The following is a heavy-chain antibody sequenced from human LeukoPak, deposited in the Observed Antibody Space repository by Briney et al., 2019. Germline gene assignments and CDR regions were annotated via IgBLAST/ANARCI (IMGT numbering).Heavy chain of an antibody. CDR1: GNYW. J-gene: IGHJ4*02. CDR2: INSDGSWT. V-gene: IGHV3-74*01. D-gene: IGHD2-2*01. CDR3: VSFYETY. Sequence: GGSLRLSCAASGNYWMHWVRQAPGKGLVWVSHINSDGSWTSYADSVKGRFTISKDNAKNTVYPQMNNLRAEDTAVYYCVSFYETYWGRGTLVTVSS.